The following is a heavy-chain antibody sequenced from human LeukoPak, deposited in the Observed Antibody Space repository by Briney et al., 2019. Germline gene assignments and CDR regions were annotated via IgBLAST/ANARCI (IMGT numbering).Heavy chain of an antibody. D-gene: IGHD3-16*01. CDR2: IYSGGST. CDR1: GFTFSSYG. J-gene: IGHJ4*02. Sequence: GGSLRLSCAASGFTFSSYGMSWVRQAPGKGLEWVSVIYSGGSTYYADSVKGRFTISRDNSKNTLYLQMNSLRAEDTAVYYCARDGGYFDYWGQGTLVTVSS. CDR3: ARDGGYFDY. V-gene: IGHV3-53*01.